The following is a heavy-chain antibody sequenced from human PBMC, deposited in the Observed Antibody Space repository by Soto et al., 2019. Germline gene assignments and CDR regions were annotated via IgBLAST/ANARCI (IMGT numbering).Heavy chain of an antibody. CDR1: GYSISSSNW. D-gene: IGHD3-22*01. Sequence: PSETLSLTCAVSGYSISSSNWWGWIRQPPGKGLEWIGYIYYSGSTYYNPSLKSRVTMSVDTSKNQFSLKLSSVTAVDTAVYYCARVHDSSGYYYFDYWGQGTLVTVSS. CDR3: ARVHDSSGYYYFDY. V-gene: IGHV4-28*03. CDR2: IYYSGST. J-gene: IGHJ4*02.